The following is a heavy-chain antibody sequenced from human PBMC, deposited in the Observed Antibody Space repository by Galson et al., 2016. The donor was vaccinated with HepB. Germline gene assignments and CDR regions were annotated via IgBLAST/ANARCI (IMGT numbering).Heavy chain of an antibody. CDR2: IKKDGSEI. CDR3: ARSVEGHFDY. V-gene: IGHV3-7*02. D-gene: IGHD1-1*01. J-gene: IGHJ4*02. Sequence: SLRLSCAASGFTLGNYWMNWARQAPGKGLEWLANIKKDGSEIIYVDSVKGRFTISRDNAKNSLYLQMNSLRADDTAVYCCARSVEGHFDYLGQGILVTVSS. CDR1: GFTLGNYW.